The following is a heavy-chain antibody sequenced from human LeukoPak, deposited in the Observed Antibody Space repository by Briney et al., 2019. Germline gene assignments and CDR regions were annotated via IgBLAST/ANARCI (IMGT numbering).Heavy chain of an antibody. J-gene: IGHJ3*02. CDR3: ANHYGSGADDAFDI. D-gene: IGHD3-10*01. CDR2: IDTSSSTI. Sequence: PGGSLRLSCVASGFTFSSYSMSWVRQAPGKGLEWVSYIDTSSSTIYYADSVKGRFTISRDNAKNSLYLQMKSLRAEDTAVYYCANHYGSGADDAFDIWGQGTMVTVSS. CDR1: GFTFSSYS. V-gene: IGHV3-48*04.